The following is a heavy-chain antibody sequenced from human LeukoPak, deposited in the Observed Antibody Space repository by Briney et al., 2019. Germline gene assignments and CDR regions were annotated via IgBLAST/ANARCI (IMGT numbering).Heavy chain of an antibody. V-gene: IGHV3-74*01. CDR3: ARGVGATQEPFDY. CDR2: INSDGSST. CDR1: GFTFSRSW. Sequence: RGGSLRLSCAASGFTFSRSWMHWVRQAPGKGLVWVSRINSDGSSTNYADSVKGRFTISRDNAKNTLYLQMNSLRAEDTAVYYCARGVGATQEPFDYWCQGTLASVSS. D-gene: IGHD1-26*01. J-gene: IGHJ4*02.